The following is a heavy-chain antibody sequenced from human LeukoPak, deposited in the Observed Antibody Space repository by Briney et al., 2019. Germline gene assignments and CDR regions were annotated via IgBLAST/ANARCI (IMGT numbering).Heavy chain of an antibody. V-gene: IGHV4-61*05. D-gene: IGHD6-19*01. Sequence: SETLSLTCTVSGDSINTGSFSWAWIRQPPRKGLEWIGYISYSGSAHYDPSLKSRVTISVDTSKNQFSLKLSSVTAADTAVYYCASGVAVDPDTFDIWGLGTLVTVSS. CDR2: ISYSGSA. CDR1: GDSINTGSFS. CDR3: ASGVAVDPDTFDI. J-gene: IGHJ3*02.